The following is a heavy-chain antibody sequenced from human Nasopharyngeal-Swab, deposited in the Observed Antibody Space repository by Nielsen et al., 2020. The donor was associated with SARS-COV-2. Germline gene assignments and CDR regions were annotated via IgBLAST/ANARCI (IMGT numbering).Heavy chain of an antibody. CDR3: AKDMAAGYFFDF. CDR2: IGWNSATM. Sequence: SFAASGFTFRDYAMHWVRQAPGKGLEWVSSIGWNSATMGYADSVKGRFTISRDNSKNTVYLQMDSLRAEDAAIYYCAKDMAAGYFFDFWGQGTLVTVSS. CDR1: GFTFRDYA. V-gene: IGHV3-9*01. J-gene: IGHJ4*02. D-gene: IGHD6-13*01.